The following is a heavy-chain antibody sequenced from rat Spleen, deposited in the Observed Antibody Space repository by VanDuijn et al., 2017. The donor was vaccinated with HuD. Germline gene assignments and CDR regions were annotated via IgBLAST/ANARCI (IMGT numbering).Heavy chain of an antibody. CDR2: ISSDGRRN. CDR3: VRQDTSGYSNWFTY. CDR1: GFTFTDYY. Sequence: EVQLVESDGGLVQPGRSLKLSCAASGFTFTDYYMAWVRQAPTKGLEWVATISSDGRRNYYRDSVKGRFTVSRDNAKRTLYLQMDSLRSEDTATFYCVRQDTSGYSNWFTYWGQGTLVTVSS. J-gene: IGHJ3*01. V-gene: IGHV5-29*01. D-gene: IGHD4-3*01.